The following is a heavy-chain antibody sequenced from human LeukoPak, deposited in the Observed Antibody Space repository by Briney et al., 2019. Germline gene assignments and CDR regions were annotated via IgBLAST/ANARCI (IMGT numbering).Heavy chain of an antibody. CDR2: ISRSSSYT. CDR3: ARGPYSNSWFDP. Sequence: PGGSLRLSCAASGFIFSDYYMNWIRQAPGKGLEWVSYISRSSSYTKYADSVQGRFTISRDNVQSSLYLQMNSLRAEDTAVYYCARGPYSNSWFDPWGQGTLVTVSS. V-gene: IGHV3-11*06. J-gene: IGHJ5*02. CDR1: GFIFSDYY. D-gene: IGHD4-11*01.